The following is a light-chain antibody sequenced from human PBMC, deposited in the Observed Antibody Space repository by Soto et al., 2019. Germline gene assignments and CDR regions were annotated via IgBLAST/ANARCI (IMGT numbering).Light chain of an antibody. CDR2: DVT. V-gene: IGLV2-14*01. CDR1: SSDVGGYNY. Sequence: QSVLTQPASVSGSPGQSITISCTGTSSDVGGYNYVSWYQQHPGKAPKLMIYDVTNRPSGVSNRFSGSKSGNTASLTISGLQAEDDADYYCCSYKSGSTPFVFGTGTKVTVL. J-gene: IGLJ1*01. CDR3: CSYKSGSTPFV.